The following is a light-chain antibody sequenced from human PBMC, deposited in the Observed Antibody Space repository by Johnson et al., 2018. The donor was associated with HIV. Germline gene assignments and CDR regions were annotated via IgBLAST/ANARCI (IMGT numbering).Light chain of an antibody. CDR1: SSNIGNNY. CDR3: GGWDSSLRAGL. V-gene: IGLV1-51*02. CDR2: ENN. Sequence: QSVLTQPPSVSAAPGQKVTISCSGSSSNIGNNYVSWYQQLPGTAPKLLIYENNKRPSGIPDRFSGSKSGTSATLVITGLQTGDEAEYYCGGWDSSLRAGLFGTGTKVTVL. J-gene: IGLJ1*01.